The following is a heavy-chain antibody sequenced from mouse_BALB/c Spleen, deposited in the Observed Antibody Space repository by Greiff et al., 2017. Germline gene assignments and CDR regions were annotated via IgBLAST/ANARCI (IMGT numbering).Heavy chain of an antibody. Sequence: QVQLQQPGAELVKPGASVKLSCKASGYTFTSYWMHWVKQRPGQGLEWIGEINPSNGRTNYNEKFKSKATLTVDKSSSTAYMQLSSLTSEDSAVYYCAYYYGSSYPHFDYWGQGTTLTVSS. V-gene: IGHV1S81*02. CDR1: GYTFTSYW. J-gene: IGHJ2*01. CDR3: AYYYGSSYPHFDY. D-gene: IGHD1-1*01. CDR2: INPSNGRT.